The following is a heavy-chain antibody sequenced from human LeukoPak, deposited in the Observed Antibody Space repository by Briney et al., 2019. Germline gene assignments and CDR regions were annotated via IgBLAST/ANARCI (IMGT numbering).Heavy chain of an antibody. CDR2: FSFSGNS. Sequence: SETLSLTRTVSGGSINSANYYWGWIRQPLGMWLEWIGSFSFSGNSYYNPSLKSRVSITVDSSKNQFSLKLNSVTAADTAVYYCARFDSSGYSYYYYYMDVWGKGTTVTVSS. D-gene: IGHD3-22*01. V-gene: IGHV4-39*01. CDR1: GGSINSANYY. CDR3: ARFDSSGYSYYYYYMDV. J-gene: IGHJ6*03.